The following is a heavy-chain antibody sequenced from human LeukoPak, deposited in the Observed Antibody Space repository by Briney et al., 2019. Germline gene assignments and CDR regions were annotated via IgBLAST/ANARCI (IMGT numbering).Heavy chain of an antibody. CDR1: GFTFDDYA. D-gene: IGHD1-26*01. J-gene: IGHJ6*02. V-gene: IGHV3-9*01. CDR3: AKNMKVWELPHHYYYYYGMDV. Sequence: QPGGSLRLSCAASGFTFDDYAMHWVRQAPGKGLEWVSGISWNSGSIGYADSVKGRFTISRDNAKNSLYLQMNSLRAEDTALYYCAKNMKVWELPHHYYYYYGMDVWGQGTTVTVSS. CDR2: ISWNSGSI.